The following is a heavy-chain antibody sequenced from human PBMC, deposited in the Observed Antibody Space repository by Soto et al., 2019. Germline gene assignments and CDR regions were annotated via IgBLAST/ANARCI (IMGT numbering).Heavy chain of an antibody. D-gene: IGHD6-6*01. CDR2: INHSGST. V-gene: IGHV4-34*01. CDR1: GGSFSVYY. CDR3: ARVVIAARWYYYYGMDV. Sequence: SETLSLTCAVYGGSFSVYYWSWIRHPPGKGLEWIGEINHSGSTNYNPSLKSRVTISVDTSKNQFSLKLSSVTAADKAVYYCARVVIAARWYYYYGMDVWGQGTTVTVSS. J-gene: IGHJ6*02.